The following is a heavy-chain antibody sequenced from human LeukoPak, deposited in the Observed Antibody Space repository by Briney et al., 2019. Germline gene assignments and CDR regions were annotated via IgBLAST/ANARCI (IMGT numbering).Heavy chain of an antibody. V-gene: IGHV3-23*01. D-gene: IGHD3-22*01. CDR2: ISGSGGST. Sequence: GGSLRLSCAASGFTLSSYAMSWVRQAPGKGLEWVSAISGSGGSTYYADSVKGRFTISRDNAKNSLYLQMNSLRAEDTAVYYCASTPPTYYYDSWGQGTLVTVSS. J-gene: IGHJ4*02. CDR1: GFTLSSYA. CDR3: ASTPPTYYYDS.